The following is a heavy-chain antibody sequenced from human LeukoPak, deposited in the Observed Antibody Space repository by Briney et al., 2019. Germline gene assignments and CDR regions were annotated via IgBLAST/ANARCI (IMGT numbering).Heavy chain of an antibody. J-gene: IGHJ3*02. D-gene: IGHD4-17*01. CDR1: GITIRNYG. V-gene: IGHV3-23*05. CDR3: ARKFYGDPDAFDI. CDR2: INNNGTRT. Sequence: PGGTLRLSCAASGITIRNYGMTWVRQAPGRGLQWVSSINNNGTRTFYEDSVRGRFTISRDDSKNTIYLQMNSPRAEDTAVYYCARKFYGDPDAFDIWGQGTMVTVSS.